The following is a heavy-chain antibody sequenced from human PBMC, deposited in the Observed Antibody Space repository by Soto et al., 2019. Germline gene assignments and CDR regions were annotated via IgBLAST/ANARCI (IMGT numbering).Heavy chain of an antibody. D-gene: IGHD1-26*01. J-gene: IGHJ4*02. Sequence: SETLSLTCTVSGGSISSYYWSWIRQPPGKGLEWIGYIYYSGSTNYNPSLKSRVTISVDTSKNQFSLKLSSVTAADTAVYYCARDIAGANLLFDYWGQGTLVTVSS. CDR1: GGSISSYY. CDR2: IYYSGST. V-gene: IGHV4-59*01. CDR3: ARDIAGANLLFDY.